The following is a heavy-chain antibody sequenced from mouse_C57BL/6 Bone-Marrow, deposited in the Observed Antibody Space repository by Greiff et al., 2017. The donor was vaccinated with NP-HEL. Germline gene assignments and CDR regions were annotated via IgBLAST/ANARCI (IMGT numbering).Heavy chain of an antibody. Sequence: EVQLQQSGPVLVKPGASVKMSCKASGYTFTDYYMNWVKQSHGKSLEWIGVINPYNGGTSYNQKFKGKATLTVDKSSSTAYMELNSLTSEDSAVYYCARYYDYDLYWYFDVWGTGTTVTVSS. CDR3: ARYYDYDLYWYFDV. D-gene: IGHD2-4*01. J-gene: IGHJ1*03. CDR2: INPYNGGT. V-gene: IGHV1-19*01. CDR1: GYTFTDYY.